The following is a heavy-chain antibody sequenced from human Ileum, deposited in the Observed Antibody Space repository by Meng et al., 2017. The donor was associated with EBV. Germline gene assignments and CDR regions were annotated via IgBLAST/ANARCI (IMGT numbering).Heavy chain of an antibody. CDR2: VYHRGDT. CDR3: GRDQGRELINH. Sequence: QVPLQASGPGLVKPSGTLSLTCTVSGDSISSDIWCSWVRQPPGKGLEWIGEVYHRGDTNYNPSLKSRVDISVDKSKNQFYLSLFSVTAADTAVYYCGRDQGRELINHWGQGTLVTVSS. CDR1: GDSISSDIW. D-gene: IGHD1-7*01. J-gene: IGHJ4*02. V-gene: IGHV4-4*02.